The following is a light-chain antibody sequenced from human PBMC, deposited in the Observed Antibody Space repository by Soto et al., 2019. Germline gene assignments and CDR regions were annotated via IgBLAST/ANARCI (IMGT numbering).Light chain of an antibody. V-gene: IGLV1-47*01. CDR2: RNN. CDR3: AAWDDSLSGV. Sequence: QSVLTQPPSASGTPGQRVTITCSGSSSNIGSNYVYWYQQLPGTAPKLLIYRNNQRPSGVPDRFSGSKSGTSASLAISGLRSEDEPDYYCAAWDDSLSGVFGGGTQLTVL. CDR1: SSNIGSNY. J-gene: IGLJ2*01.